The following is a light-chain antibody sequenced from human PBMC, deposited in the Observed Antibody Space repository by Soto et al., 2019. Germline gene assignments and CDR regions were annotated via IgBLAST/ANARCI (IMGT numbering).Light chain of an antibody. J-gene: IGLJ1*01. CDR3: SSYTSSSTYV. Sequence: QSVLTQPASVSGSPGESITISCTGNSSDVGGYNYVSWYQQHPGKAPKLMIYDVSNRPSGVFNRFSGSKSGNTASLTISGLQAEDEADYYCSSYTSSSTYVFGTGTKVTVL. V-gene: IGLV2-14*01. CDR2: DVS. CDR1: SSDVGGYNY.